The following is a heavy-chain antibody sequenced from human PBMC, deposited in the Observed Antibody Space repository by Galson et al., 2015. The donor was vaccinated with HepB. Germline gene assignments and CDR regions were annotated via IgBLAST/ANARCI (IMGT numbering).Heavy chain of an antibody. Sequence: SLRLSCAASGFTFSSYAMSWVRQAPGKGLEWVSAISGSGGSTYYADSVKGRFTISRNNSKNTLYLQMNSLRAEDTAVYYCANNRPYSSSWSGYVFYYWGQGTLVTVSS. CDR2: ISGSGGST. CDR1: GFTFSSYA. V-gene: IGHV3-23*01. J-gene: IGHJ4*02. CDR3: ANNRPYSSSWSGYVFYY. D-gene: IGHD6-13*01.